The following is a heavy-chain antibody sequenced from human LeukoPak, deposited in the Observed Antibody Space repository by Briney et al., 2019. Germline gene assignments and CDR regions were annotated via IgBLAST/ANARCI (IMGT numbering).Heavy chain of an antibody. CDR3: AKEALSGSGSYSFDY. J-gene: IGHJ4*02. CDR2: ISYDGSNK. V-gene: IGHV3-30*18. D-gene: IGHD3-10*01. Sequence: PGRSLRLSCAASGFTFSSYGMLWVRQAPGKGLEWVAVISYDGSNKYYADSVKGRFTISRDNSKNTLYLQMNSLRAEDTAVYYCAKEALSGSGSYSFDYWGQGTLVTVSS. CDR1: GFTFSSYG.